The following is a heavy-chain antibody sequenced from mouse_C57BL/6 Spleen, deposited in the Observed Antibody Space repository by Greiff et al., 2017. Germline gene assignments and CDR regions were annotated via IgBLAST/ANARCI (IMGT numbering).Heavy chain of an antibody. V-gene: IGHV1-15*01. CDR2: IDPETGGT. CDR3: TKTGTRGYFDV. D-gene: IGHD4-1*01. CDR1: GSPFTDYE. Sequence: QVQLQPSGAELVRPGASVTLSCKSSGSPFTDYELHWVKPTPVHGLECIGAIDPETGGTAYNQKFKGKAILTADKSSSTAYMELRSLTSEDSAVYYCTKTGTRGYFDVWGTGTTVTVSS. J-gene: IGHJ1*03.